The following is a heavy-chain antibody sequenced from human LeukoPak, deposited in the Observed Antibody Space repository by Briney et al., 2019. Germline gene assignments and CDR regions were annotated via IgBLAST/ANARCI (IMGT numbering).Heavy chain of an antibody. CDR3: ASMYYYDSSGYPDY. J-gene: IGHJ4*02. CDR1: GGSISSSSYY. V-gene: IGHV4-39*07. Sequence: SETLSLTCTVSGGSISSSSYYWGWIRQPPGKGLEWIGSIYYSGSTYYNPSLKSRVTISVDTSKNQFSLKLSSVTAADTAVYYCASMYYYDSSGYPDYWGQGTMVTVSS. D-gene: IGHD3-22*01. CDR2: IYYSGST.